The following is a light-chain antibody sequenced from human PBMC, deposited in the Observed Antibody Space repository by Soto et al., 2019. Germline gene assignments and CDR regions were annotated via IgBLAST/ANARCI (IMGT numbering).Light chain of an antibody. J-gene: IGLJ3*02. CDR1: GGHSSYA. CDR3: QTWGTGTVV. CDR2: LNNDGSH. Sequence: QAVVTQSPSASASLGASVKLTCTLSGGHSSYAIARHQQQPEKGPRYLMELNNDGSHDKGDGIPDRFSGSSSGAERYLTISSLQSEDEADYYCQTWGTGTVVFGGGTKVTVL. V-gene: IGLV4-69*01.